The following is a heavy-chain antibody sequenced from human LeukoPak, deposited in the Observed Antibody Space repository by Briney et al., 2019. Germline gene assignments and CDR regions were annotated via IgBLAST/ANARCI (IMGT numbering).Heavy chain of an antibody. CDR1: GFTFSSFW. D-gene: IGHD2-2*01. CDR3: ARGYCSSTSCYAFDY. CDR2: ISSSGSTI. Sequence: GGSLRLSCAASGFTFSSFWMYWVRQAPGKGLEWVSYISSSGSTIYYADSVKGRFTISRDNAKNSLYLQMNSLRAEDTAVYYCARGYCSSTSCYAFDYWGQGTLVTVSS. V-gene: IGHV3-48*03. J-gene: IGHJ4*02.